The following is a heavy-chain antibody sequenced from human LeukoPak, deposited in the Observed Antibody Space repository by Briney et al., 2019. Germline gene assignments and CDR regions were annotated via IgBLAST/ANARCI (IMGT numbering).Heavy chain of an antibody. CDR1: RGTFSSYA. V-gene: IGHV1-69*06. D-gene: IGHD6-13*01. CDR2: IIPIFGTA. J-gene: IGHJ5*02. Sequence: SVKVSCKASRGTFSSYAISWVRQAPGQGLEGMGGIIPIFGTANYAQKFQGRVTITADKSTSTAYMELSSLRSEDTAVYYCASQSSSWYWFDPWGQGTLVTVSS. CDR3: ASQSSSWYWFDP.